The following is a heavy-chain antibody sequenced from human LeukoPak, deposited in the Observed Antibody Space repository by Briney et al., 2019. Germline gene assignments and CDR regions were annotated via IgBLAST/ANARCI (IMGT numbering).Heavy chain of an antibody. CDR2: INHSGST. V-gene: IGHV4-34*01. CDR3: ARSSRLGELSSLDY. J-gene: IGHJ4*02. Sequence: PSETLSLTCAVYGGSFSGYYWSWIRQPPGKGLEWIGEINHSGSTNYNPSLKSRVTISVDTSRNQFSLKLSSVTAADTAVYYCARSSRLGELSSLDYWGQGTLVTVSS. D-gene: IGHD3-16*02. CDR1: GGSFSGYY.